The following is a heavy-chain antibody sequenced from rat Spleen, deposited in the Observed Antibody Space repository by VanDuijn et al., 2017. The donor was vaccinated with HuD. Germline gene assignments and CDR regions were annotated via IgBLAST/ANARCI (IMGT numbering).Heavy chain of an antibody. CDR2: ISSDGRRN. V-gene: IGHV5-29*01. CDR3: VRQDTSGYSNWFTY. J-gene: IGHJ3*01. CDR1: GFTFSDYG. D-gene: IGHD4-3*01. Sequence: EVQLVESGGGLVQPGRSLKLSCAASGFTFSDYGMAWVRQAPTKGLEWVATISSDGRRNYYRDSVKGRFTISRDNAKSSLYLQMNGLKSEDSATYYCVRQDTSGYSNWFTYWGQGTLVTVSS.